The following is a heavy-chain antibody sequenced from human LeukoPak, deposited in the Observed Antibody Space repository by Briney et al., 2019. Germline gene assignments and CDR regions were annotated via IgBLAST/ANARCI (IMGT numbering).Heavy chain of an antibody. CDR1: GGSISSYY. J-gene: IGHJ6*03. V-gene: IGHV4-4*07. D-gene: IGHD5-18*01. CDR2: IYTSGST. CDR3: ARIVVSTAKGVYYYYMDV. Sequence: PSETLSLTCTVSGGSISSYYWSWIRQPAGKGLEWIGRIYTSGSTNYNPSLKSRVTMSVDTSKNQFSLKLSSVTAADTAVYYCARIVVSTAKGVYYYYMDVWGKGTTVTVSS.